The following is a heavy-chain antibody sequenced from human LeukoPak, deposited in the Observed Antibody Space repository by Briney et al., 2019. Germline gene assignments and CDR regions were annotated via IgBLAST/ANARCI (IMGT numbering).Heavy chain of an antibody. D-gene: IGHD3-22*01. CDR1: GFIFSRYE. CDR3: ARRGFYDTSGYLFDY. J-gene: IGHJ4*02. V-gene: IGHV3-48*03. Sequence: GGSLGLSCVASGFIFSRYEMNWVRQAPGKGLEWLSYIGTSGSIMSYADSVKGRFTISRDNAKNSLYLQMNSLRAEDTAVYYCARRGFYDTSGYLFDYWGQGTLVTVSS. CDR2: IGTSGSIM.